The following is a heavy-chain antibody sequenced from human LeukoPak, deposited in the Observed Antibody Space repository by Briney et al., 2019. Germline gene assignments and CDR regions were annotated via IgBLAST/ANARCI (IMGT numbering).Heavy chain of an antibody. CDR3: ARGLRACLSSAYYYYYMDV. J-gene: IGHJ6*03. Sequence: ASVKVSCKASGYTFTSYDINWVRQATGQGLEWMGWMNPNSGNTGYAQKFQGRVTMTRNTSISTAYMELSSLRSEDTAVYYCARGLRACLSSAYYYYYMDVWGKGTSVTVSS. D-gene: IGHD5/OR15-5a*01. V-gene: IGHV1-8*01. CDR2: MNPNSGNT. CDR1: GYTFTSYD.